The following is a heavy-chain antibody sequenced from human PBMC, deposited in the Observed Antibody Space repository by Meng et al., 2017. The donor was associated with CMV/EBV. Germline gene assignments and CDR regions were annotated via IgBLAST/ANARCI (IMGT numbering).Heavy chain of an antibody. CDR3: ATTYYYGSGSYYTLDY. CDR2: ISGSGGST. CDR1: GFTFSSYA. Sequence: GESLKISCAASGFTFSSYAMSWVRQAPGKGLEWVSAISGSGGSTYYADSVKGRFTISRDNSKNTLYLQMNSLRAEDTAVYYCATTYYYGSGSYYTLDYWGQGTLVTVSS. D-gene: IGHD3-10*01. J-gene: IGHJ4*02. V-gene: IGHV3-23*01.